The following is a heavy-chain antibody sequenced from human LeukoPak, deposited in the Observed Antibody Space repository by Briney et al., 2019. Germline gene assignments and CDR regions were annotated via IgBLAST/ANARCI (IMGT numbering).Heavy chain of an antibody. CDR2: INWNGGIT. CDR1: GFTFSSYE. CDR3: ASHSSRLVIPSTFDY. Sequence: GGSLRLSCAASGFTFSSYEMNWVRQAPGKGLEWVSGINWNGGITGHADSVKGRFTISRDNAKNSLYLQMNSLRAEDTALYYCASHSSRLVIPSTFDYWGQGTLVTVSS. D-gene: IGHD3-9*01. J-gene: IGHJ4*02. V-gene: IGHV3-20*04.